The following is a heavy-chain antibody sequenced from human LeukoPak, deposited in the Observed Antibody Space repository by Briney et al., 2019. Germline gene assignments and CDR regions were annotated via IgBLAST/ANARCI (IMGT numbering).Heavy chain of an antibody. Sequence: PGGSLRLSCAASGFXFSSYAITWVRQAPGKGLEWVSNITGSGGTRDYADSVKGRFTISRDNSKNTLYLQMNSLRAEDTAVYYCAKEGSSWWFGDYWGQGTLVTVSS. CDR2: ITGSGGTR. V-gene: IGHV3-23*01. CDR3: AKEGSSWWFGDY. CDR1: GFXFSSYA. D-gene: IGHD3-10*01. J-gene: IGHJ4*02.